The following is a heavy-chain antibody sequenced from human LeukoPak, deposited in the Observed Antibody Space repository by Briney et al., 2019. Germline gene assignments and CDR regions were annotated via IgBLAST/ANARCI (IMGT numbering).Heavy chain of an antibody. V-gene: IGHV3-21*01. CDR3: ARAPIPVGPHQLLRGPNNWFDP. CDR2: ISSSSSYI. D-gene: IGHD2-2*01. J-gene: IGHJ5*02. Sequence: PGGSLRLSCAASGFTFSSYSMNWVRQAPGKGLEWVSSISSSSSYIYYADSVKGRFTISRDNAKNSLYLQMNSLRAEDTAVYYCARAPIPVGPHQLLRGPNNWFDPWGQGTLVTVSS. CDR1: GFTFSSYS.